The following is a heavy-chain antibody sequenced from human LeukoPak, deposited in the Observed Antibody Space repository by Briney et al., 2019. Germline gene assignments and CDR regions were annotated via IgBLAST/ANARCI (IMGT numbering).Heavy chain of an antibody. CDR1: GFTFSSYS. D-gene: IGHD4-17*01. CDR2: INSDGSST. CDR3: ARDSRYGEAKHYYYYYMDV. Sequence: GGSLRLSCAASGFTFSSYSMHWVRQAPGKGLVWVSRINSDGSSTSYADSVKGRFTISRDNAKNTLYLQMNSLRAEDTAVYYCARDSRYGEAKHYYYYYMDVWGKGTTITISS. J-gene: IGHJ6*03. V-gene: IGHV3-74*01.